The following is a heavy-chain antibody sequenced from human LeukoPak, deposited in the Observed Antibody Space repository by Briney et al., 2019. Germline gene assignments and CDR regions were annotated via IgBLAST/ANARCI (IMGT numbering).Heavy chain of an antibody. CDR3: ARARLVRGPVTPLYYFDY. V-gene: IGHV1-8*01. Sequence: ASVKVSCKASGYTFTTYDINWVRQATGQGLERMGWMNPNSANTGYAQKFQGRVTITRNTSISTAYMELNSLRSDDTAVYYCARARLVRGPVTPLYYFDYWGQGVLVTVSS. CDR1: GYTFTTYD. J-gene: IGHJ4*02. CDR2: MNPNSANT. D-gene: IGHD2-8*02.